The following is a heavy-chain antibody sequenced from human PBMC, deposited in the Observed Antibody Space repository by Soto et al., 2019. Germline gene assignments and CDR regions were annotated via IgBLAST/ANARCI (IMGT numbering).Heavy chain of an antibody. Sequence: EVQVVESGGGLVQPGGSLRLSCAASGFTFSSNSMNWVRKAPGKGLEWISYISSRSSTIYADSVKGRFTISRDNAKNSLYLQMNSLRDEDPAVYYCARVIWSGHLTSDLWGQGTLVTVSS. CDR3: ARVIWSGHLTSDL. V-gene: IGHV3-48*02. D-gene: IGHD3-3*01. CDR1: GFTFSSNS. J-gene: IGHJ5*02. CDR2: ISSRSSTI.